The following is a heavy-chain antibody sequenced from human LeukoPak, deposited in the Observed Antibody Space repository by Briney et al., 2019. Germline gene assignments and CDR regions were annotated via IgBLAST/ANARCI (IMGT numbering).Heavy chain of an antibody. CDR3: AKERPTGSIFGVPNGPYYFDY. J-gene: IGHJ4*02. Sequence: TGGSLRLSCAASGFTFSNYAMNWVRQAPGKGLEWVAFIRYDGSNKYYADSVKGRFTISRDNSKNTLYLQMNSLRAEDTAVYYCAKERPTGSIFGVPNGPYYFDYWGQGTLVTVSS. CDR2: IRYDGSNK. CDR1: GFTFSNYA. V-gene: IGHV3-30*02. D-gene: IGHD3-3*01.